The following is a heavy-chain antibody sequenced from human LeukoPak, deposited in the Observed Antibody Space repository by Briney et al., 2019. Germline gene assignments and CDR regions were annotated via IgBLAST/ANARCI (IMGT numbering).Heavy chain of an antibody. CDR2: ISSSGSTI. CDR3: ARDLSPWESRNPDAFDI. D-gene: IGHD1-14*01. CDR1: GFTFSSYE. J-gene: IGHJ3*02. Sequence: PGGSLRLSCAASGFTFSSYEMNWVRQAPGKGLEWVSYISSSGSTIYYADSVKGRFTISRDNAKNSLYLQMNSLRAEDTAVYYCARDLSPWESRNPDAFDIWGQGTTVTVSS. V-gene: IGHV3-48*03.